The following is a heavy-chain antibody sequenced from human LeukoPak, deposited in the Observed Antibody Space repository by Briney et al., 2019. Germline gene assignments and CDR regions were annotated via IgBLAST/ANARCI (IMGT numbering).Heavy chain of an antibody. Sequence: GGSLRLSCATSGFTFSSTWMSWVRQASGKGLEWVANIKHDGSETNYVDSVKGRFTISRDNAKNSLHLQMNSLRVEDTAVYYCAKNGGPHGMDVWGQGTTVTVSS. D-gene: IGHD3-16*01. CDR1: GFTFSSTW. V-gene: IGHV3-7*02. CDR3: AKNGGPHGMDV. CDR2: IKHDGSET. J-gene: IGHJ6*02.